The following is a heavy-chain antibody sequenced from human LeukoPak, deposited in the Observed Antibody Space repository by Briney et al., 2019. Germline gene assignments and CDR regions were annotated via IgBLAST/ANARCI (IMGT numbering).Heavy chain of an antibody. CDR2: IGSSGGGI. D-gene: IGHD3-9*01. CDR1: GFTFSTYT. V-gene: IGHV3-23*01. Sequence: GGSLRLSCAASGFTFSTYTMYWVRHPPGKGLEWVSIIGSSGGGIHYADSVKGRFTISRDNSKNTVYLQVDSLRTEDTAVYYCAKGRQYSFDYLIDYWGQGTLVTVSS. CDR3: AKGRQYSFDYLIDY. J-gene: IGHJ4*02.